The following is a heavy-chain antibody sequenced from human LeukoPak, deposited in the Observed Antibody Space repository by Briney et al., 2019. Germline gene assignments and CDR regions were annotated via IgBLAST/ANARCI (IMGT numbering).Heavy chain of an antibody. CDR3: VRGYSFGPYGMDV. CDR2: ISDSGGST. V-gene: IGHV3-64D*09. J-gene: IGHJ6*02. D-gene: IGHD2-15*01. CDR1: GFPFSSYA. Sequence: GGSLRLSCSASGFPFSSYAMHWVRQAPGKGLEYVSAISDSGGSTYYADSVKGRFTISRDNSKNTLYLQMSSLRAEDTAVYFCVRGYSFGPYGMDVWGQGTTVSVSS.